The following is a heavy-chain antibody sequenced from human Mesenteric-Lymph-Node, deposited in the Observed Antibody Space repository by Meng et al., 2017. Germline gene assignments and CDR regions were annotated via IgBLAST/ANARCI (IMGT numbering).Heavy chain of an antibody. CDR2: IYYSGST. D-gene: IGHD2-2*01. Sequence: QGQRQGSGPGTVKPSTPLSLTCTVSGGYISSGGYYWSWIRQHPGKGLEWIGYIYYSGSTYYNPSLKSRVTISVDTSKNQFSLKLSSVTAADTAVYYCASGRKYCSSTSCYGQFDYWGQGTLVTVSS. CDR3: ASGRKYCSSTSCYGQFDY. V-gene: IGHV4-31*03. J-gene: IGHJ4*02. CDR1: GGYISSGGYY.